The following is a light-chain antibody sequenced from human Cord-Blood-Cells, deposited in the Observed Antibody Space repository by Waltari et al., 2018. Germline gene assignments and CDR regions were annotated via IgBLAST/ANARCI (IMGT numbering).Light chain of an antibody. CDR2: EGS. J-gene: IGLJ2*01. V-gene: IGLV2-23*01. CDR3: CSYAGSSNVV. CDR1: SSDVGRYNL. Sequence: QSALTQPASVSGSPGQSITISCTGTSSDVGRYNLVSWYQQHPGKAPKPMIYEGSKRPSGVSNRFSGSKSGNTDSLTISGLQAEDEADYYCCSYAGSSNVVFGGGTKLTVL.